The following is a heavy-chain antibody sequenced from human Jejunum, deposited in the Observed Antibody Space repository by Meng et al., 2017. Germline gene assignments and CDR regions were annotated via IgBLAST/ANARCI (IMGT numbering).Heavy chain of an antibody. Sequence: QVQLQESGPGLVRASETPSLICTVSGGSVSSAGYQWGWIRQPPGKGLEWIGYASTNYNPSLKSRVTISLDTSKNQFSLKLSSVTAADTAVYYCARDHWGSLDYCGQGILVTVSS. D-gene: IGHD7-27*01. V-gene: IGHV4-61*08. CDR1: GGSVSSAGYQ. CDR3: ARDHWGSLDY. CDR2: AST. J-gene: IGHJ4*02.